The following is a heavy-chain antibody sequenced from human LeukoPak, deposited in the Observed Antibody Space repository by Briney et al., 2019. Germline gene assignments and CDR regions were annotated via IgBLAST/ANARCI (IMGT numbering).Heavy chain of an antibody. D-gene: IGHD6-13*01. CDR1: GGSFSGYY. CDR2: INHSGST. CDR3: ARRRVAAAGTRLNWFDP. V-gene: IGHV4-34*01. J-gene: IGHJ5*02. Sequence: SETLSLTCAVYGGSFSGYYRSWIRQPPGKGLEWIGEINHSGSTNYNPSLKSRVTISVDTSKNQFSLKLSSVTAADTAVYYCARRRVAAAGTRLNWFDPWGQGTLVTVSS.